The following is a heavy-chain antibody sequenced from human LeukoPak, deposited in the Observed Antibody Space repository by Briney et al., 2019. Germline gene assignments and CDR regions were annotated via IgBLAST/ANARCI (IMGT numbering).Heavy chain of an antibody. CDR1: GFTFSNYA. CDR3: AKDRSGTVTTPDY. V-gene: IGHV3-23*01. D-gene: IGHD4-17*01. J-gene: IGHJ4*02. Sequence: PGGSLRLSCAASGFTFSNYAMTWVRRAPGKGLEWVSIISYSGGTTYYADSVKGRFTISRDNSKNTLYLQMNSLRAEDTAVYYCAKDRSGTVTTPDYWGQGTLVTVSS. CDR2: ISYSGGTT.